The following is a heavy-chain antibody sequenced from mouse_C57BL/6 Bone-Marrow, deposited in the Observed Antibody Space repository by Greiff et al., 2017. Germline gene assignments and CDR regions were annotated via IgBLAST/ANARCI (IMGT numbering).Heavy chain of an antibody. J-gene: IGHJ2*01. CDR1: GYTFTSYW. Sequence: QVQLQQPRAELVRPGTSVKLSCKASGYTFTSYWMHWVKQRPGQGLEWIGVIDPSDSYTNYNQKFKGKATLTVDTSSSTAYMQLSSLTSEDSAVYYCARDSSSYASDYWGQGTTLTVSS. CDR2: IDPSDSYT. V-gene: IGHV1-59*01. D-gene: IGHD1-1*01. CDR3: ARDSSSYASDY.